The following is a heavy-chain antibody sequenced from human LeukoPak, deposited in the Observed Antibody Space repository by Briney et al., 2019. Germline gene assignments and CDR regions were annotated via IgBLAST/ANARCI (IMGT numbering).Heavy chain of an antibody. CDR3: ASVMAAAGTLDY. CDR2: IYHSGST. D-gene: IGHD6-13*01. Sequence: SETLSLTCTVSGYSISSGYYWGWIRQPPGKGLEWIGSIYHSGSTYYNPSLKSRVTISVDTSKNQFSLKLSSVTAADTAVYYCASVMAAAGTLDYWGQGTLVTVSS. CDR1: GYSISSGYY. J-gene: IGHJ4*02. V-gene: IGHV4-38-2*02.